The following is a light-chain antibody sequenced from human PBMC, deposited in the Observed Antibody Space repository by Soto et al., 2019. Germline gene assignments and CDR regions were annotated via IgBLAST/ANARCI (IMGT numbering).Light chain of an antibody. Sequence: EMVLTQSPGTLSLSPGERATLSCRASQSVASSHVGWYHHKPGQAPRLLLYGSSSRATGIPDRFSGSGSGTDFTLTISRPGPEASAVDDFKQYGSSPTTFSGGTKVEI. J-gene: IGKJ4*01. CDR3: KQYGSSPTT. CDR1: QSVASSH. CDR2: GSS. V-gene: IGKV3-20*01.